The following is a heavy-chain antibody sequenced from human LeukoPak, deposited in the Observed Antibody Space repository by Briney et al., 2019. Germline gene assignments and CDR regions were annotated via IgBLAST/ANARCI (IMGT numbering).Heavy chain of an antibody. CDR1: GGPISSNY. Sequence: PSETVSLTCTVSGGPISSNYWSWIRQPAGKGLERIVRLNTSGSSNYNPSLGSRVTMSVDTSKNQFSLNLSSVTAADTAVYYCAREGVGPRWLVPWGQGTLVTVSS. CDR3: AREGVGPRWLVP. J-gene: IGHJ5*02. V-gene: IGHV4-4*07. CDR2: LNTSGSS.